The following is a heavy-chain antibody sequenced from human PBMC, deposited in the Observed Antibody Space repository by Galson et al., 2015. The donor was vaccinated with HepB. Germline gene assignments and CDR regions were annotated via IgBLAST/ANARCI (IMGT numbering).Heavy chain of an antibody. CDR2: ISYDGSNK. J-gene: IGHJ3*02. CDR3: AREPHQTLYYYDSSGGGAFDI. V-gene: IGHV3-30*04. Sequence: SLRLSCAASGFTFSSYAMHWVRQAPGKGLEWVAVISYDGSNKYYADSVKGRFTISRDNSKNTLYLQMNSLRAEDTAVYYCAREPHQTLYYYDSSGGGAFDIWGQGTMVTVSS. D-gene: IGHD3-22*01. CDR1: GFTFSSYA.